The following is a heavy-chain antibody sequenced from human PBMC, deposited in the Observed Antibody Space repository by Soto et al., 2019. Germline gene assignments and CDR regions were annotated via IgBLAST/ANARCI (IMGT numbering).Heavy chain of an antibody. Sequence: ASVKVSCKTSGYTFSSYGITGVLQAPGQPLEWLGWISLYSDGTNYAQKFQGRVSMTTDTSTTTAYMELRSLRSDDTAVYYCARVVPGAEAWFGPWGQGTLVTVSS. J-gene: IGHJ5*02. D-gene: IGHD2-2*01. V-gene: IGHV1-18*01. CDR1: GYTFSSYG. CDR2: ISLYSDGT. CDR3: ARVVPGAEAWFGP.